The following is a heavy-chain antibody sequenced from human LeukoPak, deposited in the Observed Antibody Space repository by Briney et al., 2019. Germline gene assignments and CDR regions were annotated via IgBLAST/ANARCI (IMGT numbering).Heavy chain of an antibody. Sequence: PSETLSLTCTVSGGSISNYFWSWVRQPAGKGLEWIGRIYSTGRSDYNPSLKSRITMSVDTSKNQFSLKLSSVTAADTAVYYCARDGPRSGYDLRHFDNLGQGTLVTASS. CDR3: ARDGPRSGYDLRHFDN. CDR2: IYSTGRS. D-gene: IGHD5-12*01. CDR1: GGSISNYF. V-gene: IGHV4-4*07. J-gene: IGHJ4*02.